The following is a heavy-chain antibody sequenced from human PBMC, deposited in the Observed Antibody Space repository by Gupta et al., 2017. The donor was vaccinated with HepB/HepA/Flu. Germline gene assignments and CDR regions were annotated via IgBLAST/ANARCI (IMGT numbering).Heavy chain of an antibody. V-gene: IGHV3-74*01. CDR1: GFTFSTPW. CDR3: ATDGQYRFDS. CDR2: INSDGTTI. J-gene: IGHJ4*02. Sequence: EVQLVASGRGFVQPAASLRISGPASGFTFSTPWMHSARQARGKGLVWVSRINSDGTTINYADSVKGRFTVSRDNAKNTLYLQVTSLRAEDTAVYYCATDGQYRFDSWGQGILVTVSS. D-gene: IGHD5-18*01.